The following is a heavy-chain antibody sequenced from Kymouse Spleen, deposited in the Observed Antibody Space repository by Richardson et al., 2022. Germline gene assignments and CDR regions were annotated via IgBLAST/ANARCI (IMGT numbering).Heavy chain of an antibody. CDR2: INPNSGGT. J-gene: IGHJ6*02. V-gene: IGHV1-2*04. CDR3: ARGHIVLYYYYYGMDV. D-gene: IGHD2-21*02. Sequence: QVQLVQSGAEVKKPGASVKVSCKASGYTFTGYYMHWVRQAPGQGLEWMGWINPNSGGTNYAQKFQGWVTMTRDTSISTAYMELSRLRSDDTAVYYCARGHIVLYYYYYGMDVWGQGTTVTVSS. CDR1: GYTFTGYY.